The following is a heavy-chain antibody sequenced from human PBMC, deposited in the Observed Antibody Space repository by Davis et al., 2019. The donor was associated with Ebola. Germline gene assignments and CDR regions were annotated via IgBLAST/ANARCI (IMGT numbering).Heavy chain of an antibody. V-gene: IGHV1-2*02. D-gene: IGHD7-27*01. Sequence: AASVQVSCKASGYTFTGYYMHWVRQAPGQGFEWMGWINPNSGNTNYAQKFQGRVTMTRDTSITTAYMELSRLRSDDTAVYYCARDGSTSDQKSGELDYWGQGPLVTVSS. CDR3: ARDGSTSDQKSGELDY. CDR2: INPNSGNT. CDR1: GYTFTGYY. J-gene: IGHJ4*02.